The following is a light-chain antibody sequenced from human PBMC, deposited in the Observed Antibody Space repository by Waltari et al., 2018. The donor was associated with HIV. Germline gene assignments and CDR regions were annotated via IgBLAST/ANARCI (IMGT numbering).Light chain of an antibody. J-gene: IGLJ2*01. V-gene: IGLV2-14*01. CDR1: STDVAAYNS. CDR2: EVF. Sequence: SALTQPASVSGSPGQSTTISCSGTSTDVAAYNSASWYRHHPGKAPELMIYEVFNRPSGVSNRVCGSKSENTASLTVSGLQADDEADYYCSSYTSRNTVVFGGGTKVTVL. CDR3: SSYTSRNTVV.